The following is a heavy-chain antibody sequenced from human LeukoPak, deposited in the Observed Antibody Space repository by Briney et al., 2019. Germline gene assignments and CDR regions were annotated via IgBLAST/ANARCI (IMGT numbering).Heavy chain of an antibody. J-gene: IGHJ4*02. CDR1: GFTFSIYA. V-gene: IGHV3-64*01. D-gene: IGHD2-15*01. CDR3: ARGEYYCSGGSCSTFDY. Sequence: PGGSLRLSCAASGFTFSIYAMHWVRQAPGKGLEYVSAISYNGDSTYYANSVKGRFTISRDNSKDTLYLQMNSLTAEDTAVYYCARGEYYCSGGSCSTFDYWGQGTQVTVSS. CDR2: ISYNGDST.